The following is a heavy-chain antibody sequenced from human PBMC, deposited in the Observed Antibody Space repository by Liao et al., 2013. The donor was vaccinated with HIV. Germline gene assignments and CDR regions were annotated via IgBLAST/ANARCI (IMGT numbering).Heavy chain of an antibody. CDR2: VYTSGST. CDR3: AREGERIAAAGTPHYYYYYMDV. V-gene: IGHV4-61*02. Sequence: QVQLQESGPGLVRPSQTLSLTCTVSGGSISSGSYYWSWIRQPAGKGLEWIGRVYTSGSTNYNPSLKSRVTISVDTSKNQFSLKLSSVTAADTAVYYCAREGERIAAAGTPHYYYYYMDVWGKGTTVTVSS. CDR1: GGSISSGSYY. D-gene: IGHD6-13*01. J-gene: IGHJ6*03.